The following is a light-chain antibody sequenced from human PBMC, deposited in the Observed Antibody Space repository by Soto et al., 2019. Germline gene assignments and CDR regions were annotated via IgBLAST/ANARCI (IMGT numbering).Light chain of an antibody. CDR2: AAS. V-gene: IGKV1-9*01. J-gene: IGKJ4*01. CDR1: QDISSH. CDR3: QQVKSFLPLT. Sequence: DIQLTQSTSFLSASVGDRVTITCRASQDISSHLAWYQQKPGKAPKVLIYAASTLESGIPSRLSGSGSGTDFTLTISSLQAEGFATYYCQQVKSFLPLTFGGGTKVDIK.